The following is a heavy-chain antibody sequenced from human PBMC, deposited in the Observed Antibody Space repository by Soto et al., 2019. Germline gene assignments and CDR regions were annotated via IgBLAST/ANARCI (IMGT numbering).Heavy chain of an antibody. J-gene: IGHJ4*02. V-gene: IGHV3-73*01. CDR1: GFTFSGSA. D-gene: IGHD4-17*01. CDR2: IRSKANSYAT. CDR3: AKDPYGGHKYYFDY. Sequence: PGGSLRLSCAAYGFTFSGSAMHWVRQASGKGLEWVGRIRSKANSYATAYAASVKGRFTISRDDSKNTAYLQMNSLKTEDTAVYYCAKDPYGGHKYYFDYWGQGTLVTVSS.